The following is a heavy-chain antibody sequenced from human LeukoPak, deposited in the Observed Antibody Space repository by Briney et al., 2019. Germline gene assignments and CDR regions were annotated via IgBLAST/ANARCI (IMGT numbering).Heavy chain of an antibody. CDR2: INHSGST. D-gene: IGHD6-13*01. CDR1: GGSFSGYY. Sequence: SETLSLTCAVYGGSFSGYYWSWIRQPPGKGLEWIGEINHSGSTNYNPSLKSRVTISVDTSKNQFSLKLSSVTAADTAVYYCARITDPLEIYSSRWYSINNYNWFDPWGQGTLVTVSS. J-gene: IGHJ5*02. V-gene: IGHV4-34*01. CDR3: ARITDPLEIYSSRWYSINNYNWFDP.